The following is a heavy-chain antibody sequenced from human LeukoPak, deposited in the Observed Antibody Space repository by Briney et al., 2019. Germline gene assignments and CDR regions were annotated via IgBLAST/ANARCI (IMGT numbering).Heavy chain of an antibody. CDR2: GDGDGSHS. V-gene: IGHV3-74*03. CDR1: GFTLGNYW. J-gene: IGHJ4*02. CDR3: AYSDHFDT. D-gene: IGHD4-17*01. Sequence: PGGSLRLSCAASGFTLGNYWMHWVRQAPGRGLVWVSRGDGDGSHSTYADSVKGRFTISRDNAKNTLYLQMNRLTGEDTAVYYCAYSDHFDTWGQGTLVTVSS.